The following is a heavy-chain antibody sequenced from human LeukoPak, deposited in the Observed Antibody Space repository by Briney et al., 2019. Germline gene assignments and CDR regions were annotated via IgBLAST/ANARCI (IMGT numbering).Heavy chain of an antibody. CDR1: GGSISSGGYY. J-gene: IGHJ4*02. CDR3: ARVGYSSGWPLDY. V-gene: IGHV4-39*07. Sequence: SETLSLTCTVSGGSISSGGYYWGWIRQPPGKGLEWIGSIYHSGSTYYNPSLKSRVTISVDTFKNQFSLKLSSVTAADTAVYYCARVGYSSGWPLDYWGQGTLVTVSS. D-gene: IGHD6-19*01. CDR2: IYHSGST.